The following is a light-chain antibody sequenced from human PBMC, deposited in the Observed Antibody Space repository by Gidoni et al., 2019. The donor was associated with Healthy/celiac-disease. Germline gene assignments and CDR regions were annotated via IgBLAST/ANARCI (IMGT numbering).Light chain of an antibody. CDR3: QQYNSYSST. CDR2: KAS. J-gene: IGKJ3*01. CDR1: QSISSW. V-gene: IGKV1-5*03. Sequence: DIQMTQSPSTLSASVGDRVTITCRASQSISSWLAWYQQKPGKAPKLLIYKASSLESGVPSRFSGSRSGTEVTLTISSLQPDDFATYYCQQYNSYSSTFGPGTKVDIK.